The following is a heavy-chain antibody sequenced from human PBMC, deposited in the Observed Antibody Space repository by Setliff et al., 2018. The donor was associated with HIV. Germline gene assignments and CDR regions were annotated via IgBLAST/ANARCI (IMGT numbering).Heavy chain of an antibody. J-gene: IGHJ5*02. Sequence: ASVKVSCKASGYTFTGYYMHWVRQAPGQGLEWMGWINPNSGGTNYAQKFQGRVTMTRDTSISTAYMELSRLRSDDTAVYYCARGGRIAAARLGLFDPWGQGTLVTVSS. CDR1: GYTFTGYY. CDR2: INPNSGGT. V-gene: IGHV1-2*02. CDR3: ARGGRIAAARLGLFDP. D-gene: IGHD6-13*01.